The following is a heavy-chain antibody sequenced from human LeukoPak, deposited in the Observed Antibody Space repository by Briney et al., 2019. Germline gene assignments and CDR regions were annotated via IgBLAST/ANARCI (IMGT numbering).Heavy chain of an antibody. D-gene: IGHD6-13*01. J-gene: IGHJ6*02. Sequence: GGSLRLSCAASGFTFSSYTMHWIRQAPGKGLEWVSSISGSNSYIFYADSVKGRFTISRDNSKDTLYLQMNSLRAEDTAVYYCAKSYSSSFGPQLRDFGYYYYGMDVWGQGTTVTVSS. CDR2: ISGSNSYI. CDR3: AKSYSSSFGPQLRDFGYYYYGMDV. CDR1: GFTFSSYT. V-gene: IGHV3-21*01.